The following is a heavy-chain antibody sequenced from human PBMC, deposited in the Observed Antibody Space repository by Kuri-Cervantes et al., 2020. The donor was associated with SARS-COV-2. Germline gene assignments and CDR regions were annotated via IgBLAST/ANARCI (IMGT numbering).Heavy chain of an antibody. CDR3: ARGASYGDFDY. V-gene: IGHV4-59*01. CDR2: IYYSGST. D-gene: IGHD4-17*01. CDR1: GGSISSYY. J-gene: IGHJ4*02. Sequence: SETLSLTCTVSGGSISSYYWSWIRQPPGKGLEWIGYIYYSGSTNYNPSLKSRVTISVDTPKNQFSLKLSSVTAADTAVYYCARGASYGDFDYWGQGTLVTVSS.